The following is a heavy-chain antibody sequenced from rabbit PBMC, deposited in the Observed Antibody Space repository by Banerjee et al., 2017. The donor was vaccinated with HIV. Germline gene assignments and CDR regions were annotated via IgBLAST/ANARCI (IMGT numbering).Heavy chain of an antibody. J-gene: IGHJ3*01. CDR2: IDVSSGSA. Sequence: QSLEESGGDLVKPGASLTLTCTASGIDFSTYYYMCWVRQAPGKGLEWIACIDVSSGSAYYATWAKGRFTISKTSSTTVTLQMTSLTVADTATYFCARDGGLYSLDLWGPGTLVTVS. D-gene: IGHD3-1*01. V-gene: IGHV1S40*01. CDR1: GIDFSTYYY. CDR3: ARDGGLYSLDL.